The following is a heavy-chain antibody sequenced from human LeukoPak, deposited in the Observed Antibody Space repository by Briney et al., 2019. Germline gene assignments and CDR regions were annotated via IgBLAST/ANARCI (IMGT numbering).Heavy chain of an antibody. V-gene: IGHV3-30*01. D-gene: IGHD1-26*01. Sequence: GRSLSLFCAASGFTFSSYAMHWARQAPGRWIGWEAVISDDGSNKYYADSVKGRFTISRDNSKNTLYLQMNSLRAEDTAVYYWARDVWELLGSYFDYWGQGTLVTVSS. CDR3: ARDVWELLGSYFDY. CDR2: ISDDGSNK. CDR1: GFTFSSYA. J-gene: IGHJ4*02.